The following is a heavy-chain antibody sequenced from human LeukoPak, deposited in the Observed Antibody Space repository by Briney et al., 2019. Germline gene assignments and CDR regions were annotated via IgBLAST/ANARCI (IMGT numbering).Heavy chain of an antibody. J-gene: IGHJ3*02. CDR3: ARGVGARTPDAFDI. CDR1: GFTFSDYY. V-gene: IGHV3-11*06. D-gene: IGHD1-26*01. CDR2: ISSSSSYT. Sequence: GGSLRLSCAASGFTFSDYYMSWIRQAPGKGVEWVSYISSSSSYTNYADSVKGRFTISRDNAKNSLYLQMNSLRAEDTAVCYCARGVGARTPDAFDIWGQGTMVTVSS.